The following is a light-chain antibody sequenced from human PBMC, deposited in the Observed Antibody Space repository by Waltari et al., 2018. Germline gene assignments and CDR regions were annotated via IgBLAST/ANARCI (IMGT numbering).Light chain of an antibody. CDR1: QSVSSSY. Sequence: EIVLTQSPGTLSLSPGERATLSCRASQSVSSSYLAWYQQKPGQAPRLLIYGASSRATGIPDRFSGSGSGTDFTLTISRLEPEEFAVYYCQQYGSSPPSLTFCGGTKVEIK. CDR3: QQYGSSPPSLT. V-gene: IGKV3-20*01. CDR2: GAS. J-gene: IGKJ4*01.